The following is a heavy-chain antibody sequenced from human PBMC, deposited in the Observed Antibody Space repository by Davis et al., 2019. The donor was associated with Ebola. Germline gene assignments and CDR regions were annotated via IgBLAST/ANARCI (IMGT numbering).Heavy chain of an antibody. CDR2: IYTSGST. CDR3: ARGYRRYYDQRYGMDV. D-gene: IGHD3-3*01. J-gene: IGHJ6*02. Sequence: MPSETLSLTCTVSGCPISRYYWSWIRQPAGKGLEWIGRIYTSGSTNYNPSLKSRVTMSVDTSKNQFSLKLSYVTAADTAVYYCARGYRRYYDQRYGMDVWGQGTTVTVSS. CDR1: GCPISRYY. V-gene: IGHV4-4*07.